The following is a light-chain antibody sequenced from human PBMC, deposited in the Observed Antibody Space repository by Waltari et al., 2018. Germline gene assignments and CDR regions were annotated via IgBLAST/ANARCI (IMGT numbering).Light chain of an antibody. CDR1: QSVGTY. J-gene: IGKJ2*01. Sequence: EIVLTQSPATLSLSPGETATLSCRASQSVGTYLAWYQQKPGQAPRLLTYDASNMATGSPARFRGSGSGTDFTLTISSLEAEDFAVYYCQQRSSWTPHTFGQGARLEIK. CDR2: DAS. CDR3: QQRSSWTPHT. V-gene: IGKV3-11*01.